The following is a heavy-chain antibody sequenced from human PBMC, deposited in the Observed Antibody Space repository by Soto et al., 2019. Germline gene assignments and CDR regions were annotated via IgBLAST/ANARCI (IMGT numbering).Heavy chain of an antibody. CDR2: ISYDGNNK. V-gene: IGHV3-30*18. Sequence: GGSRRLSCAASGFTFSSYGMHWVRQAPGKGLEWAAVISYDGNNKYYAESVKGRFTISRDTSKNTLYLQMNSLRPEDTAVYYCVEDYVATDTFDISGRGPIVTV. J-gene: IGHJ3*02. CDR3: VEDYVATDTFDI. CDR1: GFTFSSYG. D-gene: IGHD3-10*02.